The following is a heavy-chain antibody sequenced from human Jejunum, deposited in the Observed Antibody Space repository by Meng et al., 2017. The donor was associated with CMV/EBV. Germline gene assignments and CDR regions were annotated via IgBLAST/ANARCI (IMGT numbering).Heavy chain of an antibody. D-gene: IGHD3-16*01. CDR2: LISSSVTT. CDR1: SNSA. CDR3: AKELQSGEFVRRAGNGMDV. J-gene: IGHJ6*02. V-gene: IGHV3-23*01. Sequence: SNSAMNWVRQAPGEGLEWVAGLISSSVTTYYADSVKGRFTISRDNSKHTVYLQMNSLKAEGTALYYCAKELQSGEFVRRAGNGMDVWGQGTTVTVSS.